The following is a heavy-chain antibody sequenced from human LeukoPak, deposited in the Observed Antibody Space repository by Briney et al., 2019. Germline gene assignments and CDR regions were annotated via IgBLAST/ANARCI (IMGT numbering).Heavy chain of an antibody. J-gene: IGHJ4*02. CDR1: GHTFTGYY. D-gene: IGHD3-10*01. CDR3: ARAHYLGAPKN. V-gene: IGHV1-2*02. CDR2: INPNSGGT. Sequence: GASVKVSCKASGHTFTGYYRQWVRQAPGQGLEWMGWINPNSGGTNYAQKFQGRVTMTRDTSISTAYMELSRLRSDDTAVYYCARAHYLGAPKNWGQGTLVTVSS.